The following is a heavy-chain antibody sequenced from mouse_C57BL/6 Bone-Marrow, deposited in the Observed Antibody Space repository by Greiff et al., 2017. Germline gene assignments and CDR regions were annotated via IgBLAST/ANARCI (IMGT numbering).Heavy chain of an antibody. D-gene: IGHD2-13*01. J-gene: IGHJ3*01. CDR3: VYSDYVNPY. CDR1: GYTFTGYW. V-gene: IGHV1-9*01. CDR2: ILPGSGST. Sequence: QVQLQQSGAELMKPGASVKLSCTATGYTFTGYWIEWVKQRPGHGLEWIGEILPGSGSTNYNETFKGKATFTADTSSNTAYMQLSSVTTEDYAIYYCVYSDYVNPYWGQGTLVTVSA.